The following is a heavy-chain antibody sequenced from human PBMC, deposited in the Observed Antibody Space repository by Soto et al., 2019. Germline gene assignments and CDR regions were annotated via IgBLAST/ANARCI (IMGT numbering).Heavy chain of an antibody. V-gene: IGHV2-5*02. J-gene: IGHJ4*02. CDR2: IYWDDDK. D-gene: IGHD3-16*02. CDR1: GFSLSTSGVG. CDR3: AHSRRIYDYVWGSYRYSDY. Sequence: QITLKESGPPLVKPTQTLTLTCTFSGFSLSTSGVGVGWIRQPPGKALEWLALIYWDDDKRYSPSLKSRLNITKDTSKHQVVLTMTNMDPVDTATYYCAHSRRIYDYVWGSYRYSDYWGQGTLVTVSS.